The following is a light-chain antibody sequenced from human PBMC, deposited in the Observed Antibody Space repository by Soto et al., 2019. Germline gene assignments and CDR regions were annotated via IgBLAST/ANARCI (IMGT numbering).Light chain of an antibody. Sequence: DLVMTQSPLSLPVTPGEPASISCRSSQSLLHSNGYNYLDWYLQKPGQSPQLLIYLGSNRASGVPDSVSASGSGTDFTLKISRVEAEDVEVYYCMQALQTPFTFGPGTKVDIK. CDR2: LGS. CDR1: QSLLHSNGYNY. CDR3: MQALQTPFT. J-gene: IGKJ3*01. V-gene: IGKV2-28*01.